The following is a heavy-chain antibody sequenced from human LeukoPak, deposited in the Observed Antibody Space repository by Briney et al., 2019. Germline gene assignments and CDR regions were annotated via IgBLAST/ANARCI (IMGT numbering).Heavy chain of an antibody. J-gene: IGHJ4*02. Sequence: SETLSLTCTVSGGSISSSSYYWGWIRQPPGKGLEWIGSIHYSGSTYYNPSLKSRVTISVDTSKNQFSLKLSSVTAADTAVYYCARLEAVAGILDYWGQGTLVTVSS. CDR1: GGSISSSSYY. CDR3: ARLEAVAGILDY. V-gene: IGHV4-39*01. D-gene: IGHD6-19*01. CDR2: IHYSGST.